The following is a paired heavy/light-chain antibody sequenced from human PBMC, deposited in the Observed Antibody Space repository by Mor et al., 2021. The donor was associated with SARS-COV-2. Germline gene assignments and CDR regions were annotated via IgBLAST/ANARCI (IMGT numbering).Heavy chain of an antibody. CDR3: AREGAYDYDILTGYSYTRAFDI. CDR1: GFTFSSYS. V-gene: IGHV3-21*01. CDR2: ISSSSSYI. J-gene: IGHJ3*02. D-gene: IGHD3-9*01. Sequence: EVQLVESGGGLVKPGGSLRLSCAASGFTFSSYSMNWVRQAPGKGLEWVSSISSSSSYIYYADSVKGRFTISRDNAKNSLYLQMNSLRAEDTAVYYCAREGAYDYDILTGYSYTRAFDIWGQGTMVTVSS.
Light chain of an antibody. CDR2: KAS. CDR1: QSISSW. CDR3: QQYNSYSPGWT. Sequence: DIQMTQSPSTLSASVGDRVTITCRASQSISSWLAWYQQKPGKAPKLLIYKASSLESGVPSRFSGSGSGTEFTLTISSLQPDDFATYYCQQYNSYSPGWTFGQGTKVEIK. V-gene: IGKV1-5*03. J-gene: IGKJ1*01.